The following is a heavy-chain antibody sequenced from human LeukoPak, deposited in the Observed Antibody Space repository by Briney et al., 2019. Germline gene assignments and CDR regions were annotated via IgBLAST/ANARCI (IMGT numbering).Heavy chain of an antibody. CDR2: IYYSGST. V-gene: IGHV4-59*01. Sequence: SETLSLTCTVSGGSISSYYWSWIRQPPGKGLEWIGYIYYSGSTNYNPSLKSRVTISVDTSKNQFSLKLSSVTAADTAVYYCAGSGSYYSLRHNFDYWGQGTLVAVSS. CDR1: GGSISSYY. J-gene: IGHJ4*02. CDR3: AGSGSYYSLRHNFDY. D-gene: IGHD3-10*01.